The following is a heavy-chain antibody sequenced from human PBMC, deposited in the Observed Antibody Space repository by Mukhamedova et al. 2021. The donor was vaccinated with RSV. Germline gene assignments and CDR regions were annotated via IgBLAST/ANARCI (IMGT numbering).Heavy chain of an antibody. Sequence: TAIYQADSVRGRFTISRDNAKNSLYLQMSSLRAEDTAVYYCARATWPAFDIWGQGTMVTVSS. CDR3: ARATWPAFDI. J-gene: IGHJ3*02. V-gene: IGHV3-48*01. CDR2: TAI. D-gene: IGHD5-12*01.